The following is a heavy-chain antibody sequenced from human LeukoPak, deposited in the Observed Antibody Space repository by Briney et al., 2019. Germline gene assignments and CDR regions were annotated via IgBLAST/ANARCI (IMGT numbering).Heavy chain of an antibody. CDR1: GGTFSSYA. V-gene: IGHV1-69*13. CDR3: ARDHTDGYYFDY. D-gene: IGHD5-18*01. Sequence: GASVKVSCKASGGTFSSYAISWVRQAPGQGLEWMGGIIPIFGTANYAQKFQGRVTITADESTSTAYMELSSLRSEDTAVYYCARDHTDGYYFDYWGQGTLVTVSS. J-gene: IGHJ4*02. CDR2: IIPIFGTA.